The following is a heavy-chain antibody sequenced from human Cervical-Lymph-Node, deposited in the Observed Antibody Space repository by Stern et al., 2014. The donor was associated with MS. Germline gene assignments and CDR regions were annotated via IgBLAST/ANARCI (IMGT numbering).Heavy chain of an antibody. Sequence: QITLKESGPTLVKPTQTLTLTCTFSGFSLSTSGVGVGWIRQPPGKALEWLALIYWDDDKRYSPSLKSRLTITKDTSKNQVVLTMTNVDPVDTATYYCAHTGERYCSGGTCFPFDYWGQGTLVTVSS. CDR1: GFSLSTSGVG. CDR3: AHTGERYCSGGTCFPFDY. CDR2: IYWDDDK. D-gene: IGHD2-15*01. J-gene: IGHJ4*02. V-gene: IGHV2-5*02.